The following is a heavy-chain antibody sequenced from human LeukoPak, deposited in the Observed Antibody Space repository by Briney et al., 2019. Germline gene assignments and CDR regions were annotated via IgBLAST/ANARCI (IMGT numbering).Heavy chain of an antibody. CDR2: IGTAGDP. Sequence: GGSLRLSCAASGFTFSSYDMHWVRQATGKGLEWVSAIGTAGDPYYPGSVKGRFTISRENAKNSSYLQMNSLRAGDTAVYYCARANSRADSSSWHSYYFDYWGQGTLVTVSS. V-gene: IGHV3-13*05. D-gene: IGHD6-13*01. J-gene: IGHJ4*02. CDR3: ARANSRADSSSWHSYYFDY. CDR1: GFTFSSYD.